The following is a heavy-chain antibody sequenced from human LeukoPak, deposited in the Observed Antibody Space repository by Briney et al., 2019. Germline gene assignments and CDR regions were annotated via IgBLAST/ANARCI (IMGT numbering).Heavy chain of an antibody. Sequence: SETLPLTCTVSGYSISSGYYWGWIRQPPGKGLEWIGSTYHSGRTYYNPSLKSRVTISVDTSKNQFSLKLSSVTAADAAVYYCARDLGLLRFLEWLLVPDYWGQGTLVTVSS. D-gene: IGHD3-3*01. CDR1: GYSISSGYY. V-gene: IGHV4-38-2*02. CDR3: ARDLGLLRFLEWLLVPDY. J-gene: IGHJ4*02. CDR2: TYHSGRT.